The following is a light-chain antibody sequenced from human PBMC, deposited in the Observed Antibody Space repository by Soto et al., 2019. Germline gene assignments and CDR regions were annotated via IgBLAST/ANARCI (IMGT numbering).Light chain of an antibody. J-gene: IGKJ5*01. V-gene: IGKV1-27*01. CDR3: QKFNTAPLT. CDR2: SAS. CDR1: QDISVY. Sequence: DIQMTQSPSSLSASVGDRVTITCRASQDISVYLAWYQQKPEKVPKLLIYSASTLQSGVPSRFSGSGSGTDFTLTISSLQPEDVATYYCQKFNTAPLTFGQVTRLETK.